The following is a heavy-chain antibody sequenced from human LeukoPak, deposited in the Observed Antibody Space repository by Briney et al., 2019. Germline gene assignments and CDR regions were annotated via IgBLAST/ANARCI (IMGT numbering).Heavy chain of an antibody. CDR2: IWHDGTYI. CDR3: AREGPTTAVGSGAPDI. Sequence: SLRLSCPASGFTFSDYTMQWLRQAPGKGLEWVAVIWHDGTYISYGDSVRGRFTISRDNSKNTLYLQMNSLRAEDTAVYYCAREGPTTAVGSGAPDIWGLGTMVTVSS. J-gene: IGHJ3*02. D-gene: IGHD6-13*01. CDR1: GFTFSDYT. V-gene: IGHV3-33*01.